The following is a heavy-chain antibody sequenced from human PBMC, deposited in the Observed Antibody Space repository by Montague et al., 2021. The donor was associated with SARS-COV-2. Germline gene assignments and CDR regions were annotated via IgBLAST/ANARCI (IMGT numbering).Heavy chain of an antibody. D-gene: IGHD5-12*01. CDR3: ARGAGRGSGYGKYYYFYYGMDV. CDR2: IYYSGST. V-gene: IGHV4-59*01. CDR1: GGSISSYY. J-gene: IGHJ6*02. Sequence: SETLSLTCTVSGGSISSYYWSWIRQPPGKGLEWIGYIYYSGSTNYNPSLKSRVTISVDTSKNQFSLKLSSLTAVDTAVYYCARGAGRGSGYGKYYYFYYGMDVWGQGTTVTVSS.